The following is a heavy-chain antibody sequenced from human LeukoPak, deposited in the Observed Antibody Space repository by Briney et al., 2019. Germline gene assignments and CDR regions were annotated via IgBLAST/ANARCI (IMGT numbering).Heavy chain of an antibody. CDR1: GFTIRSFG. J-gene: IGHJ5*02. V-gene: IGHV3-23*01. D-gene: IGHD2-21*01. Sequence: PGGSLRLSCAASGFTIRSFGMTWVRQAPGKGLEWVSAISDNGGSIFYADSVKGRFTISRDNSKNSLYLQMNSLRADDTAVYYCVKIAPDLPWGQGTLVTVS. CDR3: VKIAPDLP. CDR2: ISDNGGSI.